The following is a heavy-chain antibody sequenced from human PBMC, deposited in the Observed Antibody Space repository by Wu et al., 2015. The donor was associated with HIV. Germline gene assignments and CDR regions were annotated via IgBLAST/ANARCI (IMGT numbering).Heavy chain of an antibody. CDR2: INPRGGST. J-gene: IGHJ3*02. CDR3: ARGLYDTSAYGLDAFDI. CDR1: GYTFSDHY. D-gene: IGHD3-22*01. Sequence: QVQLVQSGAEVKKPGASVKVSCKASGYTFSDHYMHYVRQAPGQGLEWMGIINPRGGSTSYALKFQGRVTMTRDTSTSTVYMELSSLRSEDTAVYYCARGLYDTSAYGLDAFDIWGQRDKWSPSLQ. V-gene: IGHV1-46*01.